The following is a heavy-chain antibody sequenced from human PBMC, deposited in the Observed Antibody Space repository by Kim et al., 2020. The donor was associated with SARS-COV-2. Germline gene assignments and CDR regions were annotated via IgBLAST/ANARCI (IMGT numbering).Heavy chain of an antibody. Sequence: GGSLRLSCAASGFTFSSYSMNWVRQAPGKGLEWVSSISSSSSYIYYADSVKGRFTISRDNAKNSLYLQMNSLRAEDTAVYYCASYSNYYYYYMDVWGKGTTVTVSS. CDR3: ASYSNYYYYYMDV. J-gene: IGHJ6*03. CDR2: ISSSSSYI. D-gene: IGHD4-4*01. V-gene: IGHV3-21*01. CDR1: GFTFSSYS.